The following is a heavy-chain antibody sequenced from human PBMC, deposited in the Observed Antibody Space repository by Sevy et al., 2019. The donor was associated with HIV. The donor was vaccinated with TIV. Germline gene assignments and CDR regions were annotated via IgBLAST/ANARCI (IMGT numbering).Heavy chain of an antibody. Sequence: ASVKVSCKASGYTFISYGISWVRQAPGQGLEWMGWISAYNGNTNYAQKLQGRVTMTTDTSTSTAYMELRSLRSDDTAVYYCARDGYYYDSSGYGSAFDIWGQGTMVTVSS. CDR3: ARDGYYYDSSGYGSAFDI. CDR1: GYTFISYG. J-gene: IGHJ3*02. D-gene: IGHD3-22*01. CDR2: ISAYNGNT. V-gene: IGHV1-18*01.